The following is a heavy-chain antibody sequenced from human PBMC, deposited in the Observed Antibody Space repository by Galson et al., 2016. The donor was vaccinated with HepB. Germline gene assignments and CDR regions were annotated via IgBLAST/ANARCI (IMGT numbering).Heavy chain of an antibody. D-gene: IGHD4-17*01. CDR2: IYYSGST. CDR1: GGSISSAGYY. V-gene: IGHV4-31*03. CDR3: ARGTVTTNSNFDN. J-gene: IGHJ3*02. Sequence: TLSLTCSVSGGSISSAGYYWSWIRQHPGKGLEWIGYIYYSGSTYYNASLKSRVTISVDSSKNQFSLKLSSVTAADTAVYYCARGTVTTNSNFDNWGQGQWSPSLQ.